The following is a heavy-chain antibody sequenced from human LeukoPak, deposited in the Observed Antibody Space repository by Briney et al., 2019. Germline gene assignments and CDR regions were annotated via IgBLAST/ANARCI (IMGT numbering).Heavy chain of an antibody. Sequence: GSLRLSCAASGFTFGSYWMSWIRQPPGKGLEWIAYISDIGSINYNPSLKSRVTISLDTSKNQFSLKLSSVTAADTAVYYCAGHHPRNTVDFWGQGTLVTVSS. V-gene: IGHV4-59*08. CDR1: GFTFGSYW. D-gene: IGHD2/OR15-2a*01. J-gene: IGHJ4*02. CDR2: ISDIGSI. CDR3: AGHHPRNTVDF.